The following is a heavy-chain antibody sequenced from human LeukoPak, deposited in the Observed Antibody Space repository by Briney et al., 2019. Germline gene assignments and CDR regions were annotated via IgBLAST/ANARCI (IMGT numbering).Heavy chain of an antibody. V-gene: IGHV1-2*02. D-gene: IGHD3-10*01. J-gene: IGHJ6*02. Sequence: ASVKVSCKASGYTFTGYYMHWVRQAPGQGLEWMGWINPNSGGTNYAQKFQGRVTMTRDTSISTAYMELSRLRSDDTAVYYCARDSGGMVSYYYGMDVWGQGTTVTVS. CDR2: INPNSGGT. CDR3: ARDSGGMVSYYYGMDV. CDR1: GYTFTGYY.